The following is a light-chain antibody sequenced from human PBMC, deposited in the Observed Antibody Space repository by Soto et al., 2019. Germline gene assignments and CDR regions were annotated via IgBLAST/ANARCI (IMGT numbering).Light chain of an antibody. CDR3: QQYGSSPPYT. J-gene: IGKJ2*01. V-gene: IGKV3-20*01. CDR1: QSISNNY. Sequence: EVVLTQSPGTLSLSPGERATLSCRASQSISNNYLAWYQQKPGQAPRLLICGASSRATGIPDRFSGSGSGTDFTLTISRLEPKDFAVYYCQQYGSSPPYTFGQGTKLEIK. CDR2: GAS.